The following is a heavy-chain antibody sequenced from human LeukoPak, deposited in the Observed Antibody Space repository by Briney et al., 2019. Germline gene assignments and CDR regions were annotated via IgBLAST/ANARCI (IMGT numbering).Heavy chain of an antibody. CDR2: IYSGGST. D-gene: IGHD3-22*01. CDR3: ARDRGYYYDSSVFH. V-gene: IGHV3-53*01. Sequence: GGSLRLSCAASGFTVSSNYMSWVRQAPGKGLEWVSVIYSGGSTYYADSVEGRFTISRDNSKNTLYLQMNSLRAEDTAVYYCARDRGYYYDSSVFHWGQGTLVTDSS. J-gene: IGHJ4*02. CDR1: GFTVSSNY.